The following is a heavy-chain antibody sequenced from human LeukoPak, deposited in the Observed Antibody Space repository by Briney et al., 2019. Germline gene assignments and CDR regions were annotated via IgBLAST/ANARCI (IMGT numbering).Heavy chain of an antibody. V-gene: IGHV4-61*02. D-gene: IGHD3-3*01. CDR2: IYTSGST. J-gene: IGHJ3*02. CDR1: GGSISSGSYY. Sequence: SQTLSLTCTVSGGSISSGSYYWSWIRQPAGKGQEWIGRIYTSGSTNYNPSLKSRVTISVDTSKNQFSLKMSSVTAADTAVYSCARATYYDFWSGYYTDFGAFDIWGQGTMVTVSS. CDR3: ARATYYDFWSGYYTDFGAFDI.